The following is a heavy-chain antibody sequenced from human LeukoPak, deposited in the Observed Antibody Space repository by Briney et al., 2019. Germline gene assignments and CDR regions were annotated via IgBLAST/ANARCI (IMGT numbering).Heavy chain of an antibody. Sequence: SETLSLTCTVSGVSISSSNSYWGWIRQPPGKGLEWIGYIYYRVTSDYNPSLKSRVTMSVDTSKNQFSLKLSSVTAADTAVYYCARRGSGWYYFDYWGQGTLVTVSS. J-gene: IGHJ4*02. D-gene: IGHD6-19*01. CDR3: ARRGSGWYYFDY. V-gene: IGHV4-39*01. CDR2: IYYRVTS. CDR1: GVSISSSNSY.